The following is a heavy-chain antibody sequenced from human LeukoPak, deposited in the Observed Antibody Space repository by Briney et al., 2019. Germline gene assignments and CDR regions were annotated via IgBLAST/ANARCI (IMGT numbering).Heavy chain of an antibody. CDR1: GYTFTGYY. J-gene: IGHJ3*02. CDR3: ARDLAGDDDAFDI. D-gene: IGHD7-27*01. Sequence: ASVRVSCKASGYTFTGYYMHWVRQAPGQGLEWMGWINPNSGGTNYAQKFQGRVTMTRDTSISTAYMELSRLRSDDTAVYYCARDLAGDDDAFDIWGQGTMVTVSS. V-gene: IGHV1-2*02. CDR2: INPNSGGT.